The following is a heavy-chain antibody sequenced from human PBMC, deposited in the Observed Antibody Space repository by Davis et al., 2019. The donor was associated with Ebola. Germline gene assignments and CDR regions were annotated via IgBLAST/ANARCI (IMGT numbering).Heavy chain of an antibody. V-gene: IGHV3-21*01. CDR3: AREGSIVLMVYAPHRDFGTDFDY. CDR2: ISSSSSYI. Sequence: GGSLKISCAASGFTFSSYAMNWVRQAPGKGLEWVSSISSSSSYIYYADSVKGRFTISRDNAKNSLYLQMNSLRAEDTAVYYCAREGSIVLMVYAPHRDFGTDFDYWGQGTLVTVSS. CDR1: GFTFSSYA. J-gene: IGHJ4*02. D-gene: IGHD2-8*01.